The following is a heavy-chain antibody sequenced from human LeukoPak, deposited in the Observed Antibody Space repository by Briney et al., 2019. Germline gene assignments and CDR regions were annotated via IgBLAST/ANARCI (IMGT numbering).Heavy chain of an antibody. J-gene: IGHJ6*02. D-gene: IGHD1-1*01. CDR3: ARSATGTTDLGYYYYHGIDA. V-gene: IGHV3-11*01. CDR2: ISGSGYTI. Sequence: GGSLRLSCAASGFTFSDDYMSWIRQAPGKGLEWISHISGSGYTIYYADSVKGRFTISRDNAKNSLYLQVNSLRAEDTAVYYCARSATGTTDLGYYYYHGIDAWGQGTTVTVSS. CDR1: GFTFSDDY.